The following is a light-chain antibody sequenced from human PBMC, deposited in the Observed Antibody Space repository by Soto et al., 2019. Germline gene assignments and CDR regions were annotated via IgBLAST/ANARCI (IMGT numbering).Light chain of an antibody. J-gene: IGKJ1*01. Sequence: EIVLTQSPGTLSVSPGERATLSCRGSQSVTRNFLAWYQQKPGQSPRLLISAASTRASDVPDRFSGSGSGTDFTLTITRLEPEDFAVYYCQQYGSLPWTFGHGTKVE. CDR2: AAS. CDR3: QQYGSLPWT. V-gene: IGKV3-20*01. CDR1: QSVTRNF.